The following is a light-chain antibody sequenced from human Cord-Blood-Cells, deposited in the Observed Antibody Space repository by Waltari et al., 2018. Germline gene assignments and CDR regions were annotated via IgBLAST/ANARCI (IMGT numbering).Light chain of an antibody. CDR1: QGVSSSY. CDR3: QQYGSSPMYT. Sequence: EIGLPQSPGTLPLSPGERATLPCRASQGVSSSYLAGYQQKPGQAPRLLSYGASSRATGSPDRFSGSGSGTDFTLTISRLEPEDFAVYYCQQYGSSPMYTFGQGTKLEIK. CDR2: GAS. V-gene: IGKV3-20*01. J-gene: IGKJ2*01.